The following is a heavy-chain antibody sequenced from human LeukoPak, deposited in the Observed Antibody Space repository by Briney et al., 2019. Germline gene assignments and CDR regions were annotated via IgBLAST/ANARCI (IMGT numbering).Heavy chain of an antibody. D-gene: IGHD6-19*01. CDR2: INHSGST. Sequence: SETLSLTCAVYGGSFSGYYWSWIRQPPGKGLEWIGEINHSGSTNYNPSLKSRVTISVDTSKNQFSLKLSSVTAADTAVYYCASRDSSGWGNYWGQGTLVTVSS. J-gene: IGHJ4*02. CDR3: ASRDSSGWGNY. CDR1: GGSFSGYY. V-gene: IGHV4-34*01.